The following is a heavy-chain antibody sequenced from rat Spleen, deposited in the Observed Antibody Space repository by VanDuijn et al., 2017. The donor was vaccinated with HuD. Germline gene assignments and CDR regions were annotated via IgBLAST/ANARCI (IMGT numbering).Heavy chain of an antibody. CDR3: TRVAFDY. V-gene: IGHV5-7*01. CDR2: ISYDGSST. CDR1: GFTFSDYN. Sequence: EVQLVESGGGLVQPGRSLKLSCAASGFTFSDYNMAWVRQAPKKGLEWVATISYDGSSTYYPDSVKGRFTISRDNAKSTLYLQMNSLRSEDTATYYCTRVAFDYWGQGVMVTVSS. J-gene: IGHJ2*01.